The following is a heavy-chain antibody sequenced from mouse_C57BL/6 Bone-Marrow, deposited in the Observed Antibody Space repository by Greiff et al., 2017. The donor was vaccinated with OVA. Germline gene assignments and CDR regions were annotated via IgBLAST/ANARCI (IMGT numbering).Heavy chain of an antibody. V-gene: IGHV5-9-1*02. Sequence: EVQLMESGEGLVKPGGSLKLSCAASGFTFSSYAMSWVRQTPEKRLEWVAYISSGGDYIYYADTVKGRFTISRDNARNTLYLQMSSLKAEDTAMYYCTRGGSNGDMDYWGQGTSVTVSS. CDR1: GFTFSSYA. J-gene: IGHJ4*01. D-gene: IGHD2-5*01. CDR3: TRGGSNGDMDY. CDR2: ISSGGDYI.